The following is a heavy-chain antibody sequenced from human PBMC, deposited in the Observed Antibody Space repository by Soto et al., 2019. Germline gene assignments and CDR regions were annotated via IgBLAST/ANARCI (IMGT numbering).Heavy chain of an antibody. CDR1: GYTFTSYD. D-gene: IGHD5-18*01. CDR2: MNPNSGNT. V-gene: IGHV1-8*01. J-gene: IGHJ6*02. Sequence: ASVKGSCKASGYTFTSYDINWVRQATVQGLEWMGWMNPNSGNTGYAQKFQGRVTMTRNTSTSTAYMELSSLRSEDTAVYYCARGGYSYGYSFDGMDVWGQGTTVTVSS. CDR3: ARGGYSYGYSFDGMDV.